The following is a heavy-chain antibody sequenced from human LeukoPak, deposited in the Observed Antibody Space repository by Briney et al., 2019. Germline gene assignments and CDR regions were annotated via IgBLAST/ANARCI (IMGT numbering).Heavy chain of an antibody. Sequence: ASVTVSCKASGYTFTSYAMNWVRQAPGQGLEWMGWINTNTGNPTYAQGFTGRFVFSLDTSVSTAYLQISSLKAEDTAVYYCARAPYYYGSGSHPSGYYFDYWGQGTLVTVTS. D-gene: IGHD3-10*01. CDR1: GYTFTSYA. V-gene: IGHV7-4-1*02. J-gene: IGHJ4*02. CDR2: INTNTGNP. CDR3: ARAPYYYGSGSHPSGYYFDY.